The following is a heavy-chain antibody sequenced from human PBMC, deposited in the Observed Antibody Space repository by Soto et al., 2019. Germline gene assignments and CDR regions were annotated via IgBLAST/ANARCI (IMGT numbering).Heavy chain of an antibody. CDR2: IYWGDDK. CDR1: GFSLNTPGVG. V-gene: IGHV2-5*02. J-gene: IGHJ2*01. CDR3: AHRPPPYAVYFDL. Sequence: QITLKESGPTLVKPTQTLTLTCAFSGFSLNTPGVGVGWIRQPPGKALEWLALIYWGDDKRYSPSLEGRLTITKDTSRDPVVLTMTNLDPVDTATYYCAHRPPPYAVYFDLWGRGTLVTVSS. D-gene: IGHD2-2*01.